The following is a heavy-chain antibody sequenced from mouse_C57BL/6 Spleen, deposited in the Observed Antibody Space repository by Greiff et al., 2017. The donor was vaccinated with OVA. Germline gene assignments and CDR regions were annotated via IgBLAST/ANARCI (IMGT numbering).Heavy chain of an antibody. CDR3: ARGGFYGSRSLYAMDY. CDR1: GYTCTDYY. V-gene: IGHV1-19*01. J-gene: IGHJ4*01. CDR2: INPYNGGT. D-gene: IGHD1-1*01. Sequence: VQLQQSGPVLVKPGASVKMCCKASGYTCTDYYMNWVKQSHGKSLEWIGVINPYNGGTSYNQKFKGKATLTVDKSSSTAYMELNSLTSEDSAVYYCARGGFYGSRSLYAMDYWGQGTPVTDSS.